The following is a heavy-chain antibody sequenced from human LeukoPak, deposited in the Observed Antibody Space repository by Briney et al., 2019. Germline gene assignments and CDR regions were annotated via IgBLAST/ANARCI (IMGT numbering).Heavy chain of an antibody. V-gene: IGHV1-24*01. CDR1: GYTLTELS. CDR3: ARAPRDIVVVPAARVNYYYMDV. J-gene: IGHJ6*03. Sequence: ASVKVSCKVSGYTLTELSMHWVRQAPGKGLEWMGGFDPEDGETIHAQKFQGRVTMTEDTSTDTAYMELSSLRSEDTAVYYCARAPRDIVVVPAARVNYYYMDVWGKGTTVTVSS. D-gene: IGHD2-2*01. CDR2: FDPEDGET.